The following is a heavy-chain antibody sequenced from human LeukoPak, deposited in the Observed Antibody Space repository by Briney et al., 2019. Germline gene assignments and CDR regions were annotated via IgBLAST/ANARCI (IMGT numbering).Heavy chain of an antibody. V-gene: IGHV1-2*02. CDR1: GYTFTGYY. J-gene: IGHJ4*02. CDR2: INPNSGGT. D-gene: IGHD4-17*01. CDR3: ARTRYGDYSRAFDY. Sequence: ASVKVSRKASGYTFTGYYMHWVRQAPGQGLEWMGWINPNSGGTNYAQKFQGRVTMTRDTSISTAYMELSRLRSDDTDVYYCARTRYGDYSRAFDYWGQGTLVTVSS.